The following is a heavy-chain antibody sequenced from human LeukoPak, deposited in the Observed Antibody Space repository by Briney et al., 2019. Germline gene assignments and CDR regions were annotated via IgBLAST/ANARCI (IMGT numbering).Heavy chain of an antibody. Sequence: GGSLRLSCAASGFTFSSYGMHWVRQAPGKGLEWVAVIWYDGSNKYYADSVKGRFTISRDNSKNTLYLQMNSLRAEDTAVYYCARDRAWGHLDYWGQGTLVTVSS. J-gene: IGHJ4*02. CDR2: IWYDGSNK. CDR3: ARDRAWGHLDY. CDR1: GFTFSSYG. V-gene: IGHV3-33*01. D-gene: IGHD7-27*01.